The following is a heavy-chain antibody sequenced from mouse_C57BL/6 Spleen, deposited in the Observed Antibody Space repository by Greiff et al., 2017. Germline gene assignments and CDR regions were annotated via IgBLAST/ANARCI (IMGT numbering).Heavy chain of an antibody. CDR2: INPGSGGT. CDR3: ARSGYYGSSYRDAMDY. CDR1: GYAFTNYL. J-gene: IGHJ4*01. D-gene: IGHD1-1*01. V-gene: IGHV1-54*01. Sequence: VQLQQSGAELVRPGTSVKVSCKASGYAFTNYLIEWVKQRPGQGLEWIGVINPGSGGTNYNEKFKGKATLTADKSSSTAYMQLSSLTSEDSAVYFCARSGYYGSSYRDAMDYWGQGTSVTVSS.